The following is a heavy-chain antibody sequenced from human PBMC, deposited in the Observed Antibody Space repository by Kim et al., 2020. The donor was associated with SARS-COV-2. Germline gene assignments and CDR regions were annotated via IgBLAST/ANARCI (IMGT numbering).Heavy chain of an antibody. J-gene: IGHJ4*02. V-gene: IGHV3-30-3*01. CDR3: ASLGVVFDY. CDR2: ISYDGSNK. D-gene: IGHD2-21*01. Sequence: GGSLRLSCAASGFTFSSYAMHWVRQAPGKGLEWVAVISYDGSNKYYADSVKGRFTISRDNSKNTLYLQMNSLRAEDTTVYYCASLGVVFDYWGQGTLVTVSS. CDR1: GFTFSSYA.